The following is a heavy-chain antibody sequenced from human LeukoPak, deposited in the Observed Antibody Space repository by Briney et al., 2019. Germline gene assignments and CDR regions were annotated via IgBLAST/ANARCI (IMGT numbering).Heavy chain of an antibody. Sequence: SETLSLTCTVPGGSISSYYWSWIRQPPGKGLQWIGSIYFSGNTDYNPSLKSRVTISIDTSENQFSLKLTSVTAADTAVYYCARQVAGIGLYYFDYWGQGTLVTVSS. CDR1: GGSISSYY. V-gene: IGHV4-39*01. D-gene: IGHD6-19*01. CDR2: IYFSGNT. CDR3: ARQVAGIGLYYFDY. J-gene: IGHJ4*02.